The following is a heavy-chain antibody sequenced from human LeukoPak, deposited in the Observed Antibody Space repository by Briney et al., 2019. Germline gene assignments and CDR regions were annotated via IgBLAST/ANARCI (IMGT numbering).Heavy chain of an antibody. CDR3: TTEQVCGSACGFDY. Sequence: SETLSLTCTVSGGSISSYLWSWIRQPAGKGLEWLGRILTDGTTTYSLYLQSRLTMSVATSKTQISLRRSSVTAADTAIYYCTTEQVCGSACGFDYWGQGSLVTVSS. D-gene: IGHD1/OR15-1a*01. V-gene: IGHV4-4*07. CDR2: ILTDGTT. J-gene: IGHJ4*02. CDR1: GGSISSYL.